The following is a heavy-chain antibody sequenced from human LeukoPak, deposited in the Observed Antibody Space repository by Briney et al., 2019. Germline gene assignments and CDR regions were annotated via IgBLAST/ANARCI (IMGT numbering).Heavy chain of an antibody. J-gene: IGHJ4*02. CDR1: GGSISSSSYY. CDR2: IYYSGST. Sequence: SETLSLTCTVSGGSISSSSYYWGWIRQPPGKGLEWIGSIYYSGSTYYNPSLKSRVTISVDTSKNQFSLKLSSVTAADTAVYYCARAGGSSSWLYFDYWGQGTLVTVSS. CDR3: ARAGGSSSWLYFDY. D-gene: IGHD6-13*01. V-gene: IGHV4-39*07.